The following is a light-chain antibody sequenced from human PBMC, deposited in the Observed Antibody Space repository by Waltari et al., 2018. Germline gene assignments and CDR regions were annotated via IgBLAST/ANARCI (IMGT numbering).Light chain of an antibody. J-gene: IGLJ3*02. CDR3: VLYMSRDIL. CDR1: SGSVSFTPY. Sequence: QTVVTQEPSFSVSPGGTVTLTCGLTSGSVSFTPYPSWYPQTPGQPPRTLIYSTNPRSSGVPDRFSGSILGDKAALTITGAQADDEAAYYCVLYMSRDILFGGGTKLTVL. V-gene: IGLV8-61*01. CDR2: STN.